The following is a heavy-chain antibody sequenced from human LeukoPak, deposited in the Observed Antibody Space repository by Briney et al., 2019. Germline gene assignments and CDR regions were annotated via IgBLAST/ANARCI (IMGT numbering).Heavy chain of an antibody. CDR2: ISSNGYI. CDR3: ARGTRGFTYGLDY. Sequence: GGSLRLSCAASGFSFSTYTMTWVRQAPGKGLEWVSSISSNGYIYCADSLKGRFTISRDSAENSLYLQMSSLRVEDTALYYCARGTRGFTYGLDYWGQGTLVTVSS. D-gene: IGHD5-18*01. CDR1: GFSFSTYT. J-gene: IGHJ4*02. V-gene: IGHV3-21*01.